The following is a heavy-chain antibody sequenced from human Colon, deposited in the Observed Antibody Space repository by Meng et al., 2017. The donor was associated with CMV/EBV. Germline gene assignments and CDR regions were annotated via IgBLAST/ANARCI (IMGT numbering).Heavy chain of an antibody. CDR1: GFTFSSYA. CDR3: ARGGDIVVVSVARRLGNWFDP. J-gene: IGHJ5*02. Sequence: GESLKISCAASGFTFSSYAMHWVRQAPGKGLEWVAVMSYDGSNKYYADSVKGRLTISRDNSKNTLYLQMNSPRAEDTAVYYCARGGDIVVVSVARRLGNWFDPWGQGTLVTVSS. D-gene: IGHD2-2*01. CDR2: MSYDGSNK. V-gene: IGHV3-30*04.